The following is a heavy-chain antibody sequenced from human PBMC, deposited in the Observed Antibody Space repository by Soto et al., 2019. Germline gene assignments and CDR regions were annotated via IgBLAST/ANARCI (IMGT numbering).Heavy chain of an antibody. D-gene: IGHD3-16*01. Sequence: ASVKVSCKASGYTFTSYYMHWVRQAPGQGLEWMGIINPSGGSTSYAQKFQGRVTMTRNTSISTAYMELSSLRSEDTAVYYCAQCLLGVNYYYGMDVWGQGTTVTVS. CDR2: INPSGGST. CDR1: GYTFTSYY. CDR3: AQCLLGVNYYYGMDV. V-gene: IGHV1-46*01. J-gene: IGHJ6*02.